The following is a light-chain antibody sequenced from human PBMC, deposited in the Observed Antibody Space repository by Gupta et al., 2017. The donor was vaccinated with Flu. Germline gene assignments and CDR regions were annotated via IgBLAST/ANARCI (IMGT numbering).Light chain of an antibody. V-gene: IGKV1-5*03. CDR2: KAS. Sequence: PSTLSASVGDRVTITCRASQSISIWLAWYQQKPGKGPKLLISKASDLRSGVPSRFSGSGSGTEFTLTISSLQPDDFATYYCQQYNTYLITFGQGTKLEIK. J-gene: IGKJ2*01. CDR1: QSISIW. CDR3: QQYNTYLIT.